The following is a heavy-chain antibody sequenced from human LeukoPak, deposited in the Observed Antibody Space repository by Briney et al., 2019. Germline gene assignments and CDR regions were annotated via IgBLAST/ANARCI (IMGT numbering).Heavy chain of an antibody. CDR1: GFTFNTYT. Sequence: GGSLRLSCAASGFTFNTYTMNWVRQAPGKGLEWVASINHNGNVNYYVDSVKGRFTISRDNAKNSLYLQMSNLRAEDTAVYFCARGGGLDVWGQGATVTVSS. D-gene: IGHD3-16*01. V-gene: IGHV3-7*03. CDR2: INHNGNVN. CDR3: ARGGGLDV. J-gene: IGHJ6*02.